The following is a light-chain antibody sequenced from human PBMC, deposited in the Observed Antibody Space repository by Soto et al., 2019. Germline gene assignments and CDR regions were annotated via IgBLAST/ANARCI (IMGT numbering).Light chain of an antibody. CDR1: SSNIGAGYD. CDR2: GNS. J-gene: IGLJ2*01. CDR3: QSYDSSLSVV. Sequence: QSVLTQRPSVSGAPGQRVTISCTGSSSNIGAGYDVHWYQQLPGTAPKLLIYGNSNRPSGVPDRFSGSKSGTSASLAITGLQAEDEADYYCQSYDSSLSVVFGGGTKLTVL. V-gene: IGLV1-40*01.